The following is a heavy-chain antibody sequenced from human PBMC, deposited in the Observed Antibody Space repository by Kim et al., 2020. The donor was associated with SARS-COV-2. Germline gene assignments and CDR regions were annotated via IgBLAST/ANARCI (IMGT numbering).Heavy chain of an antibody. CDR1: GYSFTSYW. CDR3: AGYCSGGSCYRGYYGMDV. CDR2: IDPSDSYT. J-gene: IGHJ6*02. D-gene: IGHD2-15*01. Sequence: GESLKISCKGSGYSFTSYWISWVRQMPGKGLEWMWRIDPSDSYTKYSPSFQGHVTISADKSISTAYLQWSSLQASDTAMYYCAGYCSGGSCYRGYYGMDVWGQATTVTVSS. V-gene: IGHV5-10-1*01.